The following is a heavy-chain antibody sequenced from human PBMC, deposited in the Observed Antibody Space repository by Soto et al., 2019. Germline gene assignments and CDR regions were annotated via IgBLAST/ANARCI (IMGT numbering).Heavy chain of an antibody. CDR2: IWHHGGNK. D-gene: IGHD1-7*01. CDR3: ARGNWNSGYFDY. Sequence: QVQLVESGGGVVQPGRSLRLSCAASGFTVTNYGMHWVRRAPGKGLEWVAVIWHHGGNKYNADSVKGRFTISRDNSKNTLYLQMNSLRAEDTAVFYCARGNWNSGYFDYWGQGTLVTVSS. V-gene: IGHV3-33*01. J-gene: IGHJ4*02. CDR1: GFTVTNYG.